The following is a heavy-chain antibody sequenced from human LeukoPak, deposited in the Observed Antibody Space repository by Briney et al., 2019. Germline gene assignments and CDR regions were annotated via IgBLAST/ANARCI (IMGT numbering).Heavy chain of an antibody. D-gene: IGHD3/OR15-3a*01. CDR2: IYSSGRT. Sequence: SETVSLTCTMSGDSISGSYWSWLRLPAGKGLEWIGRIYSSGRTNYNPALKGRVTMSVDTSKNEFSLKLTSVTAADTAVFYCARERGTIMNVGGPTRFDPWGQGILVIVSS. V-gene: IGHV4-4*07. CDR3: ARERGTIMNVGGPTRFDP. J-gene: IGHJ5*02. CDR1: GDSISGSY.